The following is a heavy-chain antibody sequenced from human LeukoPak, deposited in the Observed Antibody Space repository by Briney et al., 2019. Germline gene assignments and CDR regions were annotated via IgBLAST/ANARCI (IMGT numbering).Heavy chain of an antibody. Sequence: GGSLRLSCAASGFTFSSYYMSWVRQAPGKGLEWVANIRQDGSERYYVDSVKGRFTISRDNSKNTLYLQMNSLRAEDTAVYYCAKSEQQLTFDYWGQGTLVTVSS. CDR2: IRQDGSER. D-gene: IGHD6-13*01. CDR1: GFTFSSYY. CDR3: AKSEQQLTFDY. J-gene: IGHJ4*02. V-gene: IGHV3-7*01.